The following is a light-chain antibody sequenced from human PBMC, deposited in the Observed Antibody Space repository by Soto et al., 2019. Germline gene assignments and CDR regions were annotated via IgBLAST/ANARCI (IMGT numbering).Light chain of an antibody. CDR2: GAS. J-gene: IGKJ2*01. CDR3: QQYGSTPKT. V-gene: IGKV3-20*01. CDR1: QSVRSSY. Sequence: EIVVTQSPGTLSLSPGERATLSCRASQSVRSSYLAWFQQKPGQAPRLLIYGASSRATGIPDRFSGSESGTDFTLTISRLDPEDFAVYYCQQYGSTPKTFGQGTKLAIK.